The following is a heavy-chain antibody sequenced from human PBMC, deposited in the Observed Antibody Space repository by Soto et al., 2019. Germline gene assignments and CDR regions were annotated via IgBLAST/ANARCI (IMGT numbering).Heavy chain of an antibody. CDR3: IAEKRQSSGWHGPFDL. V-gene: IGHV3-15*05. Sequence: VQLVQSGGGLVKPGGSLRLSCAVSGLSVSNTYMDWVRQAPGKGLEWVGRIKNKADGGAIDFAAPVRGRFTISREDSTNSFFLRASSLETEDTAIYYCIAEKRQSSGWHGPFDLWGQGTMITVSS. CDR2: IKNKADGGAI. J-gene: IGHJ3*01. CDR1: GLSVSNTY. D-gene: IGHD6-19*01.